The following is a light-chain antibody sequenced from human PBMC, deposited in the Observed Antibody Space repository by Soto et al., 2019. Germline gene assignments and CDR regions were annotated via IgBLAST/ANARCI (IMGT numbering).Light chain of an antibody. CDR2: DAS. CDR1: QSVSGW. Sequence: DIQMTQSPSTLSASVGAPAPVTCRASQSVSGWLAWYQQKPGEAPQLLIYDASALPRGVPSRFSGSGSGTDFTLTISCLQSEDFATYYCQQADSFPITFGQGTRLEIK. J-gene: IGKJ5*01. CDR3: QQADSFPIT. V-gene: IGKV1-12*01.